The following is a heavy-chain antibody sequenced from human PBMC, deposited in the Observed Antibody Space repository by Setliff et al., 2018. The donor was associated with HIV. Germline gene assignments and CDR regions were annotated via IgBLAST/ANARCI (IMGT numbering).Heavy chain of an antibody. J-gene: IGHJ6*02. D-gene: IGHD5-18*01. Sequence: GESLKISCKGSGYSFTDFWIGWVRQLPGKGLEWMGIIYPGDSDTRYSPSFQGQVTISRDDSKNSLYLQMSNLQAEDTALYYCTRAGYGHGFDIWGQGTTVTVSS. V-gene: IGHV5-51*01. CDR3: TRAGYGHGFDI. CDR1: GYSFTDFW. CDR2: IYPGDSDT.